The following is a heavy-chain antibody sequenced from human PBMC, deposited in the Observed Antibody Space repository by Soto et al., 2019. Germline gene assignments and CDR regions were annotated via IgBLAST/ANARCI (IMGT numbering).Heavy chain of an antibody. CDR3: ARPPGYISDWYYFDL. Sequence: ASVKVSCKASGYTFIDYYMHWVRQALGQGFEWMGRISPRSGGTNYAQKFQGRVTMTWDTSLNTAYMELSSLISEDTAVYYCARPPGYISDWYYFDLWGQGTLVTVSS. D-gene: IGHD3-9*01. CDR2: ISPRSGGT. CDR1: GYTFIDYY. J-gene: IGHJ4*02. V-gene: IGHV1-2*02.